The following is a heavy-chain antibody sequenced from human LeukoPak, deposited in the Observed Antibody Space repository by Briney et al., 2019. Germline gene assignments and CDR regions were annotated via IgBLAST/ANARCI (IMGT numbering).Heavy chain of an antibody. J-gene: IGHJ6*02. CDR3: ARWKGRFVYYYYGMDV. CDR1: GYTFTSNG. V-gene: IGHV1-18*01. D-gene: IGHD3-10*01. Sequence: ASVTVSFKAAGYTFTSNGISWGRHAPAQGLEWMGWISAYNGNTNYAPKRQGRVTIPTETSPRTAYMELRSVRCDATAVYYCARWKGRFVYYYYGMDVWGQGTTVTVSS. CDR2: ISAYNGNT.